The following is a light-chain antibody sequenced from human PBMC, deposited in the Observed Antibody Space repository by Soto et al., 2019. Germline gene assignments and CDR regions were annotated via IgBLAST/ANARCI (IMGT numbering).Light chain of an antibody. CDR3: CSYTGGNSVV. J-gene: IGLJ2*01. CDR2: QVS. Sequence: QSALTQPPSASGSLGQSVTISCTGTSGDVGGYDYVSWYQQHPGKAPKLIIYQVSQRASGVPDRFSGSKSGNTASLTVSGLQAEDETDYYCCSYTGGNSVVFGGGTQLTVL. CDR1: SGDVGGYDY. V-gene: IGLV2-8*01.